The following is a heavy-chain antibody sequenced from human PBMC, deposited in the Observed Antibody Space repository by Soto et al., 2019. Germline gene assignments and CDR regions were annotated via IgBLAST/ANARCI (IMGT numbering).Heavy chain of an antibody. CDR1: GVAVSNYP. CDR3: AKEQAHSQADTSSIFDY. CDR2: ISGSERST. J-gene: IGHJ4*02. Sequence: GGALRLFCSASGVAVSNYPMTWVRQAPGKGLEWVSSISGSERSTYYPDSVKGRFTISRDNSKNTFFLQMNSLRAEDTAVYYCAKEQAHSQADTSSIFDYWGQGTLVTVSS. V-gene: IGHV3-23*01. D-gene: IGHD2-2*01.